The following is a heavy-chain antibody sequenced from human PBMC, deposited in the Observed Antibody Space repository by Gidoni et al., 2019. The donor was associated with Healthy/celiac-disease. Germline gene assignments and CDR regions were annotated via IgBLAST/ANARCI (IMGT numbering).Heavy chain of an antibody. CDR1: GGSISSSSYY. CDR3: ARLRDYYGSGSYYIDY. Sequence: QLQLQESGPGLVKPSETLSLTCPFSGGSISSSSYYWGWIRQPPGKGLEWIGSIYYSGSTYYNPSLKSRVTISVDTSKNKFSLKLSSVTAADTAVYYCARLRDYYGSGSYYIDYWGQGTLVTVSS. D-gene: IGHD3-10*01. J-gene: IGHJ4*02. CDR2: IYYSGST. V-gene: IGHV4-39*01.